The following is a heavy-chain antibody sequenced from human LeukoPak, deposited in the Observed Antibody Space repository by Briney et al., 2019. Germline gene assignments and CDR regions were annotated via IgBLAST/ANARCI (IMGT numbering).Heavy chain of an antibody. D-gene: IGHD3-16*01. CDR3: ARVGRGDHSWGSYYCDH. CDR2: ISSSGST. J-gene: IGHJ4*02. Sequence: SETLALTCTVSVSGDSFSSYHWSWRRQPPGKGLEWIGYISSSGSTSYNPSLKSRLTISVDTSKNQFPLKLNSVTAADTAVYYCARVGRGDHSWGSYYCDHWGQGTLVSVSS. CDR1: GDSFSSYH. V-gene: IGHV4-59*01.